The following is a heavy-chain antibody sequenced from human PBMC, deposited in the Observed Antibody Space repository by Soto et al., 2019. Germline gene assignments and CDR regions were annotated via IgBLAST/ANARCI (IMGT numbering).Heavy chain of an antibody. CDR3: AREDDGGDRDYYGLDV. CDR2: IHYTGSI. D-gene: IGHD2-21*02. CDR1: GGSISSEYFH. V-gene: IGHV4-30-4*08. J-gene: IGHJ6*02. Sequence: PSETLSLTCAFSGGSISSEYFHWTWIRQSPGKGLEWIGYIHYTGSIMYNPSFKSRLTMAVDTTKNQFSLQLTSVTAADTAVYFCAREDDGGDRDYYGLDVWGQGTTVT.